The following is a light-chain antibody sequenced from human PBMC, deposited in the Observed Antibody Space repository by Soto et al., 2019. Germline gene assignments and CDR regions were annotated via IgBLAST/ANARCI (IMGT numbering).Light chain of an antibody. J-gene: IGLJ1*01. V-gene: IGLV2-11*01. CDR3: CSYAGSYPFV. CDR1: SSDVGNYNF. CDR2: DVD. Sequence: QSALTQPRSVSGSPGQSVTISCTGTSSDVGNYNFVSWYQHHPGKAPKHMIYDVDKRPSGVPDRFSGSKSGNTPSLTISGLQAEDEADYYCCSYAGSYPFVFGTGTKLTVL.